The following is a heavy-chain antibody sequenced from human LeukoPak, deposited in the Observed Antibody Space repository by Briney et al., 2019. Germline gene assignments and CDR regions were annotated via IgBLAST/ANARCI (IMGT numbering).Heavy chain of an antibody. CDR1: GFTFNSYA. J-gene: IGHJ4*02. V-gene: IGHV3-23*01. D-gene: IGHD2-15*01. Sequence: GGSLRLSCAASGFTFNSYAMSRVRQAAGKGLEWVSAISGSGGSTYYADSVKGRFTISRDNSKNTLYLQMNSLRAEDTAVYYCAADIVVVAAAPYLDYWGQGTLVTVSS. CDR2: ISGSGGST. CDR3: AADIVVVAAAPYLDY.